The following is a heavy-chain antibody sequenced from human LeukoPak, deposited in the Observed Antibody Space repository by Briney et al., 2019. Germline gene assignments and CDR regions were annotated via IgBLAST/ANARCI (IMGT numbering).Heavy chain of an antibody. CDR1: GGSITSSSYY. CDR3: ASQSFYDILTGYNDY. D-gene: IGHD3-9*01. J-gene: IGHJ4*02. CDR2: IYYSGGT. V-gene: IGHV4-39*07. Sequence: SETLSLTCSVSGGSITSSSYYWGWIRQPPEKGLEWIGSIYYSGGTYYSPSLKSRVTISVDTSKNQFSLKLSSVTAADTAVYYCASQSFYDILTGYNDYWGQGTLVTVSS.